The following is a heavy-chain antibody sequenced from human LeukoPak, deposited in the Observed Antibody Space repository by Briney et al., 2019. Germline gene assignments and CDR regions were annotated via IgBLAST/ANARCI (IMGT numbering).Heavy chain of an antibody. V-gene: IGHV4-59*01. CDR2: MYNSGST. D-gene: IGHD2-2*01. CDR1: GASIRSYY. CDR3: ARLGGPAAVDY. Sequence: SETLSLTCTVSGASIRSYYWSWIRQPPGRGLEWIGYMYNSGSTYYNPSLKSRVAISGDTSKNQFSLKLTSVTAADTAVYYCARLGGPAAVDYWGQGTLVTVSS. J-gene: IGHJ4*02.